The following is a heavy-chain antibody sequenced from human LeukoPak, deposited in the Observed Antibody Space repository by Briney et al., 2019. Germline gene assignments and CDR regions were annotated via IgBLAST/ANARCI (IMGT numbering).Heavy chain of an antibody. J-gene: IGHJ4*02. CDR3: ARGYAPGLRNPHYDF. CDR2: IWYDGNNE. D-gene: IGHD4-17*01. V-gene: IGHV3-33*01. Sequence: GRSLRLSCAASGFTFSIYGMHWVRQAPGKGLEWVAVIWYDGNNEYYADSVKGRFTISRDNSKNTLFLQMNSLRAEDTAVYYCARGYAPGLRNPHYDFWGQGTLVTVSS. CDR1: GFTFSIYG.